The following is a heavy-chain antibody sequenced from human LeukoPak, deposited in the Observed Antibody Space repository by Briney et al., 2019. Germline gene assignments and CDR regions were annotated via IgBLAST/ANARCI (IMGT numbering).Heavy chain of an antibody. Sequence: PSETLSLTCTVSGGSISSYYWSWIRQPPGKGLEWIGYINYSGSTNYNPSLKSRVTMSVDTSKNQFSLKLSSVTAADTAVYFCARAGWIITSGIDYWGQGALVTVSS. CDR1: GGSISSYY. CDR2: INYSGST. D-gene: IGHD3-10*01. CDR3: ARAGWIITSGIDY. J-gene: IGHJ4*02. V-gene: IGHV4-59*08.